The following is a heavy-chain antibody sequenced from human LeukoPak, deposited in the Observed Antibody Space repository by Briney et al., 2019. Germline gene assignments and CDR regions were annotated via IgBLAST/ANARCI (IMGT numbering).Heavy chain of an antibody. CDR2: ISSSSCYI. CDR1: VLTFSSYS. Sequence: PGGSLRLSCAASVLTFSSYSMNCLPQSPGKGLEWVSSISSSSCYIFYTDCVKGGFTISRDNAEHSLYPQVKSQRAEDTAVYFCPRDSYDSSRYYLPSLQHWGQGPLVTVSS. J-gene: IGHJ1*01. CDR3: PRDSYDSSRYYLPSLQH. V-gene: IGHV3-21*01. D-gene: IGHD3-22*01.